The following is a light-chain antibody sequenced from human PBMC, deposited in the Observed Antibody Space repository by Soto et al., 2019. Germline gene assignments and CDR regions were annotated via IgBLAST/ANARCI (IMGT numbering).Light chain of an antibody. CDR2: SDN. CDR3: ASWDDSLNGPV. Sequence: QAVLTQPPSASGTPGQRVTISCSGSSSNIVSYSVSWYLHLPGTAPKLLIYSDNQRPSGVPDRFSGSKSGTSASLAISGLQSEDEADYYCASWDDSLNGPVFGGGTKLTVL. J-gene: IGLJ3*02. V-gene: IGLV1-44*01. CDR1: SSNIVSYS.